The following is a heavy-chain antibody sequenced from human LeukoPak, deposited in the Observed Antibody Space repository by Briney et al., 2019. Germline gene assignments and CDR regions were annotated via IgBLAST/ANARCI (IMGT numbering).Heavy chain of an antibody. CDR3: ATDVKVALYCSGGSCYSARDY. CDR2: FDPEDGET. J-gene: IGHJ4*02. D-gene: IGHD2-15*01. Sequence: GASVKVSCKVSGYTLTELSMHWVRQAPGKGLEWMGGFDPEDGETIYAQKFQGRVTMTEDTSTDTAYMELSSLRSEDTAVYYCATDVKVALYCSGGSCYSARDYWGQGTLVTVSS. CDR1: GYTLTELS. V-gene: IGHV1-24*01.